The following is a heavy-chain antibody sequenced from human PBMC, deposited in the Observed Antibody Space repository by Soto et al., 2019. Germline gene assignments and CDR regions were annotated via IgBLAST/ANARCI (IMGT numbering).Heavy chain of an antibody. CDR2: IIPIFGTA. J-gene: IGHJ6*02. V-gene: IGHV1-69*13. D-gene: IGHD2-15*01. Sequence: ASVKVSCKASGGTFSSYAISWVRQAPGQGLEWMGGIIPIFGTANYAQKIQGRDTITADESTSTAYKELSSLRSEDTAVYYYARTRGCGGGSCYGGLDAWGQGTTVTVSS. CDR3: ARTRGCGGGSCYGGLDA. CDR1: GGTFSSYA.